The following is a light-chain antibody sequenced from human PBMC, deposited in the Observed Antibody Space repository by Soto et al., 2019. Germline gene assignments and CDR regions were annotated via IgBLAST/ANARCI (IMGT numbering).Light chain of an antibody. Sequence: DIQMTQSPSTLYASVGNRVTITCRANQSIGTWLAWYQQKPGKAPNLLIYKASTLESGVPSRFSGRGSGTEFTLTISSLQPDDFATYYCQQYNTYSTFGQGTKVEIK. J-gene: IGKJ1*01. CDR3: QQYNTYST. CDR1: QSIGTW. V-gene: IGKV1-5*03. CDR2: KAS.